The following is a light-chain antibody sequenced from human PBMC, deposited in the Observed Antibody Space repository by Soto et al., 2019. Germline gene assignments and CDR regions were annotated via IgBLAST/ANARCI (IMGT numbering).Light chain of an antibody. CDR2: GAS. CDR1: QSVSSSY. CDR3: HQYGTSLWT. J-gene: IGKJ1*01. V-gene: IGKV3-20*01. Sequence: EIVLTQSPGTLSLSPGERATLSCRASQSVSSSYLAWYQQKPGQAPRLLIYGASSRATGIPDRFSGSGSGTDFTLTIRRLEPLDVSEYHCHQYGTSLWTFGQGTKVEIK.